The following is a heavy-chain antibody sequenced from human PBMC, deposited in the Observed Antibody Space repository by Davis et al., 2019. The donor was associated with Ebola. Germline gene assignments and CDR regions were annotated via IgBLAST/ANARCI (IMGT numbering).Heavy chain of an antibody. CDR2: IKQDGSEK. CDR3: TRGRISYRLNSFDS. V-gene: IGHV3-7*01. J-gene: IGHJ5*01. D-gene: IGHD3-10*01. Sequence: GESLKISCAASGFTFSSYWMSWVRQAPGKGLEWVANIKQDGSEKYYVDSVRGRFTISRDNAKNSVYLQMNSLKVEDTAVYYCTRGRISYRLNSFDSWGQGAQVTVSS. CDR1: GFTFSSYW.